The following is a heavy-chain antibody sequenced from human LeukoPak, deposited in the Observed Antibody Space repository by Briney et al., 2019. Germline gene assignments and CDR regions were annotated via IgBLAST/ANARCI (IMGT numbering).Heavy chain of an antibody. V-gene: IGHV4-59*01. J-gene: IGHJ4*02. D-gene: IGHD3-10*01. CDR3: ARAHYGSGSPPI. CDR2: IYYSGST. Sequence: PSETLSLTCTVSGGSISSYYWSWIRQPPGKGLEWIGYIYYSGSTNYNPSLKSRVTISIDTSKNQFSLKLSSVTAADTAVYYCARAHYGSGSPPIWGQGTLVTVSS. CDR1: GGSISSYY.